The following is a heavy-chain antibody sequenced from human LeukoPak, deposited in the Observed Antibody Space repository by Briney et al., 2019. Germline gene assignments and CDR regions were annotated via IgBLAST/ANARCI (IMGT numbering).Heavy chain of an antibody. Sequence: SETLSLTCTVSGYSFSSGYFWGWIRQPPGKGLEWIGCIYHSGTTYYNPSLTSRVTISVDTSKNQFSLELSSVTAADTAVYYCARDSSGYYWFDPWGQGTLVTVSS. CDR3: ARDSSGYYWFDP. J-gene: IGHJ5*02. V-gene: IGHV4-38-2*02. CDR1: GYSFSSGYF. CDR2: IYHSGTT. D-gene: IGHD6-19*01.